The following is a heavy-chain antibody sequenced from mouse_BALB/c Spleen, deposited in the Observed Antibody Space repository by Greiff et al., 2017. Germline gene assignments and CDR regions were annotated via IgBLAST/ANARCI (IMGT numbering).Heavy chain of an antibody. CDR3: TRGGSTMIKDAMDY. CDR2: IYPGSGST. CDR1: GYTFTSYW. J-gene: IGHJ4*01. Sequence: LKQPGSELVRPGASVKLSCKASGYTFTSYWMHWVKQRHGQGLEWIGNIYPGSGSTNYDEKFKSKGTLTVDTSSSTAYMHLSSLTSEDSAVYYCTRGGSTMIKDAMDYWGQGTSVTVSS. V-gene: IGHV1S22*01. D-gene: IGHD2-4*01.